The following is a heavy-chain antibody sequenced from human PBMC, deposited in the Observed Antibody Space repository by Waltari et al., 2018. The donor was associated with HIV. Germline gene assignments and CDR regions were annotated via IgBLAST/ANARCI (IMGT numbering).Heavy chain of an antibody. CDR2: IYYSGST. J-gene: IGHJ4*02. V-gene: IGHV4-39*07. CDR3: ASRLWWELPKYPYYFDY. D-gene: IGHD1-26*01. Sequence: QLQLQESGPGLVKPSETLSLTCTVSGGSISSSSYYWGWIRQPPGKGLEWIGSIYYSGSTYYNPSLKCRVTISVDTSKNQFSLKLSSVTAADTAVYYCASRLWWELPKYPYYFDYWGQGTLVTVSS. CDR1: GGSISSSSYY.